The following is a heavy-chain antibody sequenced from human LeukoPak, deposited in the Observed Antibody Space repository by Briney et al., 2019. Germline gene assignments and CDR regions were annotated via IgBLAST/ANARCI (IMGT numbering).Heavy chain of an antibody. D-gene: IGHD6-6*01. Sequence: SETLSLTCTVSGGSISGFSWNWIRQPAEKGLEWIGRMYTSGSTNYNPSLKSRVTMSVDTSKNQFSLKVNSVTAADTAVYYCARKVSLISSIGDWFDPWGQGILVTVSS. V-gene: IGHV4-4*07. J-gene: IGHJ5*02. CDR2: MYTSGST. CDR1: GGSISGFS. CDR3: ARKVSLISSIGDWFDP.